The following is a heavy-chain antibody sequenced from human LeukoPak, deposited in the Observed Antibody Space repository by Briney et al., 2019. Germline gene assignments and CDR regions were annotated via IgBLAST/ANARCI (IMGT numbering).Heavy chain of an antibody. V-gene: IGHV1-2*02. CDR3: ARVRGSSGWYFDL. D-gene: IGHD3-10*01. J-gene: IGHJ2*01. CDR2: IHPNSGGT. Sequence: ASVKVSCKASGYTFTGYYMHWVRQAPGQGLEWMGWIHPNSGGTNYAQKFQGRVTMTRDTSISTAYMELSRLRSDDTAVYYCARVRGSSGWYFDLWGRGTLVTVSS. CDR1: GYTFTGYY.